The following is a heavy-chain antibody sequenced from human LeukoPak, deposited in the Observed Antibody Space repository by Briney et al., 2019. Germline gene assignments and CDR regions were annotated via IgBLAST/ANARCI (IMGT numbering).Heavy chain of an antibody. Sequence: SETLSLTCTVSGYSISSGYYWGWIRQPPGKGLEWIGTIYHSGNTYYNPSLASRVIILVDTSKNEFSLQLGSVTAADTAVYYCARASYYSPYYFDYWGQGTLVTVSS. D-gene: IGHD3-10*01. J-gene: IGHJ4*02. CDR3: ARASYYSPYYFDY. CDR2: IYHSGNT. CDR1: GYSISSGYY. V-gene: IGHV4-38-2*02.